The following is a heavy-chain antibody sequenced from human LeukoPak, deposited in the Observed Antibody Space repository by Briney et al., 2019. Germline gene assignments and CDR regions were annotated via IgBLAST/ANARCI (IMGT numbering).Heavy chain of an antibody. V-gene: IGHV3-15*01. CDR3: TTGRLGIGDYFDY. J-gene: IGHJ4*02. Sequence: GGSLRLSCAASGFTFSNAWMSWVRQAPGKGLEWVGRIKSKTDGGTTDYAAPVKGRFTISRDDSKNTLYLQMNSLKTKDTAVYYCTTGRLGIGDYFDYWGQGTLVTVSS. CDR1: GFTFSNAW. CDR2: IKSKTDGGTT. D-gene: IGHD7-27*01.